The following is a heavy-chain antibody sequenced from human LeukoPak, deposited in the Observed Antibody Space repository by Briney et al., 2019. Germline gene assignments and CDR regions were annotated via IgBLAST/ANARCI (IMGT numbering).Heavy chain of an antibody. D-gene: IGHD1-26*01. J-gene: IGHJ4*02. V-gene: IGHV1-18*01. CDR1: AYTFSSYG. Sequence: AASVKVSCKASAYTFSSYGITWVRQAPGQGLEWMGWISAYNGNTNYAQKLQGRVTMTTDTSTSTAYMELRSLRSDDTAVYYCARDIVGATFDYWGQGTLVTVSS. CDR2: ISAYNGNT. CDR3: ARDIVGATFDY.